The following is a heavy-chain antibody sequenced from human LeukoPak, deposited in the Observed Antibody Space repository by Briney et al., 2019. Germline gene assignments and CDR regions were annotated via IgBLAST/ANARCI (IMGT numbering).Heavy chain of an antibody. J-gene: IGHJ4*02. Sequence: GGSLRLSCAASGFTFSSYWMSWVRQAPGKGLEWVANIKQDGSEKHYVDSVKGRFTISRDNAKNSLYLQLNSLRGEDTAVYYCTREGITAAADYWGQGTLVTVSS. D-gene: IGHD6-13*01. CDR2: IKQDGSEK. V-gene: IGHV3-7*01. CDR1: GFTFSSYW. CDR3: TREGITAAADY.